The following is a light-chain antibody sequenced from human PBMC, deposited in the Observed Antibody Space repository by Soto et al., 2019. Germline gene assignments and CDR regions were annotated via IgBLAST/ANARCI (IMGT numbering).Light chain of an antibody. Sequence: EIVLTQSPGTLSLSPGERATLSCRASQSVSNNYLAWYQQKPGQAPRLLIYGASNRATGIPDRFSGGGSGTDFTLTISRLEPEDFAVYYCQQFATSPLTFGGGTKVDIK. V-gene: IGKV3-20*01. CDR3: QQFATSPLT. J-gene: IGKJ4*01. CDR1: QSVSNNY. CDR2: GAS.